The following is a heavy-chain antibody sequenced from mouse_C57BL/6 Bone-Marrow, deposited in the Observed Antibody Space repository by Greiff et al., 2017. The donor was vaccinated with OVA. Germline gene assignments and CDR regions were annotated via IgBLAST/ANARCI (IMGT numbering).Heavy chain of an antibody. D-gene: IGHD1-1*01. J-gene: IGHJ2*01. V-gene: IGHV1-61*01. CDR1: GYTFTSYW. CDR2: IYPSDSET. CDR3: ARQGRSSYNY. Sequence: QVQLQQPGAELVRPGSSVKLSCKASGYTFTSYWMDWAKQRPGQGLEWIGNIYPSDSETHYNQKFKDKATLTVDKSSSTAYMQLSSLTSEDSAVYYCARQGRSSYNYWGQGTTLTVSS.